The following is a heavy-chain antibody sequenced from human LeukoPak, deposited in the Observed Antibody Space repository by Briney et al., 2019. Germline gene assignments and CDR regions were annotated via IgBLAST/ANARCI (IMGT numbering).Heavy chain of an antibody. CDR3: ARLAPARYSGSSYFDY. Sequence: SETLSLTCTVSGDSISTYYWSWIRQPPGKGLEWIGEINHSGSTNYNPSLKSRVTISVDTSKNQFSLKLSSVTAADTAVYYCARLAPARYSGSSYFDYWGQGTLVTVSS. CDR1: GDSISTYY. V-gene: IGHV4-34*01. CDR2: INHSGST. D-gene: IGHD1-26*01. J-gene: IGHJ4*02.